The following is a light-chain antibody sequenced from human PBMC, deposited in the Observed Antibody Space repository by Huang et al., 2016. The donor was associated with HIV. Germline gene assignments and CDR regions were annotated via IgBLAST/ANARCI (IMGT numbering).Light chain of an antibody. CDR1: QSSSSN. CDR2: RAS. CDR3: QQYNNWPPLT. J-gene: IGKJ4*01. V-gene: IGKV3-15*01. Sequence: EVVMTQSPNTLSVSPGERAPLSCLARQSSSSNLAWYQQKPGQAPRLLLYRASARAACVPARFSGSGSGTEFTLTISSLQSEDFAIYYCQQYNNWPPLTFGGGTKVEI.